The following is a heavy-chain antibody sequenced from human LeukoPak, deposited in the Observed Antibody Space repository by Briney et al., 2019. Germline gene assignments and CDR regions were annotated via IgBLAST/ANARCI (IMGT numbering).Heavy chain of an antibody. V-gene: IGHV1-18*01. D-gene: IGHD3-3*01. CDR1: GYTFTSYG. CDR2: ISAYNGNT. Sequence: ASVKVSCKASGYTFTSYGISWVRQAPGQGLEWMGWISAYNGNTNYAQKLQGRVTMTTDTSTGTAYMELRSLRSDDTAVYYCAAGAYYDFWSGSSSIDFDYWGQGTLVTVSS. CDR3: AAGAYYDFWSGSSSIDFDY. J-gene: IGHJ4*02.